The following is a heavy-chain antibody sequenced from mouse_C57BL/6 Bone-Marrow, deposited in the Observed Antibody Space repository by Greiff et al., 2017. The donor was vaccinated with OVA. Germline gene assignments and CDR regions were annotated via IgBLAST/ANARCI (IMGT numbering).Heavy chain of an antibody. CDR1: GYSITSGYY. V-gene: IGHV3-6*01. CDR2: ISYDGSN. CDR3: ARWDYYYGSSYDYFDY. Sequence: ESGPGLVKPSQSLSLTCSVTGYSITSGYYWNWIRQFPGNKLEWMGYISYDGSNNYNPSLKNRISITRDTSKNQFFLKLNSVTTEDTATYYCARWDYYYGSSYDYFDYWGQGTTLTVSS. J-gene: IGHJ2*01. D-gene: IGHD1-1*01.